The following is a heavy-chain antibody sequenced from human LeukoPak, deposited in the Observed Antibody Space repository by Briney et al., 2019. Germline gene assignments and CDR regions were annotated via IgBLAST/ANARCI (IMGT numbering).Heavy chain of an antibody. D-gene: IGHD3-10*01. CDR2: IYYSGST. CDR3: ARSYGSGSYYNRNAFDI. CDR1: GGSISSGGYY. Sequence: PSETLSLTCTVSGGSISSGGYYWSWIRQHPGKGLEWIGYIYYSGSTYYNPSLKSRVTISVDTSKNQFSLKLSSVTAADTAVYYYARSYGSGSYYNRNAFDIWGQGTMVTVSS. J-gene: IGHJ3*02. V-gene: IGHV4-31*03.